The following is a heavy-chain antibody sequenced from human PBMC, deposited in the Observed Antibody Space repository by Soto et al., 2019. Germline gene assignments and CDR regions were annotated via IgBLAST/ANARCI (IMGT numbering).Heavy chain of an antibody. CDR2: ISYDGSNK. CDR3: AKVGVVVAAVYYFDY. Sequence: PGGSLRLSCAASGFTFSSYGMHWVRQAPGKGLEWVAVISYDGSNKYYADSVKGRFTISRDNSKNTLYLQMNSLRAEDTAVYYCAKVGVVVAAVYYFDYWGQGTLVTVSS. CDR1: GFTFSSYG. J-gene: IGHJ4*02. V-gene: IGHV3-30*18. D-gene: IGHD2-15*01.